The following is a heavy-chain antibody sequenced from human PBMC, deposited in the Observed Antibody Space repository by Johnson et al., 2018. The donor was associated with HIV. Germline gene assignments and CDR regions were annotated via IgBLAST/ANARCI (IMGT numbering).Heavy chain of an antibody. D-gene: IGHD1-1*01. CDR1: GFIFSSYH. J-gene: IGHJ3*02. CDR3: ARDGSNFGAFDI. Sequence: QVQLVESGGGVVQPGMSLRLSCAASGFIFSSYHMLWVRQAPGKGLEWVAFISYDGSNKYYADSVKGRFTISRDNSKNTLYLQMNSLRAEDTAVYYCARDGSNFGAFDIWGQGTMVTVSS. V-gene: IGHV3-30-3*01. CDR2: ISYDGSNK.